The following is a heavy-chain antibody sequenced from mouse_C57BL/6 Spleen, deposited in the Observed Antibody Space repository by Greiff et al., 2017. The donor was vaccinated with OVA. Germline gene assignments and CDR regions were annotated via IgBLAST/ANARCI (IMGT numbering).Heavy chain of an antibody. CDR3: ARRQLRSSFAY. CDR2: INPNNGGT. D-gene: IGHD3-2*02. V-gene: IGHV1-18*01. CDR1: GYTFTDYN. J-gene: IGHJ3*01. Sequence: VHVKQSGPELVKPGASVKIPCKASGYTFTDYNMDWVKQSHGKSLEWIGDINPNNGGTIYNQKFKGKATLTVDKSSSTAYMELRSLTSEDTAVYYCARRQLRSSFAYWGQGTLVTVSA.